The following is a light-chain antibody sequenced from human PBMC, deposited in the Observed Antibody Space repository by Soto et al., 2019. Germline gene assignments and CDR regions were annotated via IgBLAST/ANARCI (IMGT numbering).Light chain of an antibody. Sequence: QSALTQPPSASGSPGQSGTISCTGTSRDVGGYNYVSWYQQHPGKAPKLMIYGVSKRPSGVPDRFSASKSGNTASLTVSGLQAEDEADYFCSSYAGSNDVFGTGTELTAL. CDR1: SRDVGGYNY. J-gene: IGLJ1*01. V-gene: IGLV2-8*01. CDR2: GVS. CDR3: SSYAGSNDV.